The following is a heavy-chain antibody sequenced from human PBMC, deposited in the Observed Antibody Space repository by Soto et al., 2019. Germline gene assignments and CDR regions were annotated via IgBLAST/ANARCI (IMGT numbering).Heavy chain of an antibody. CDR3: AKDFEDTAMVKRFDP. V-gene: IGHV3-23*01. CDR1: GFTFSSYA. CDR2: ISGSGGST. Sequence: PGGSLRLSCAASGFTFSSYAMSWVRQAPGKGLEWVSAISGSGGSTYYADSVKGRFTISRDNSKSTLYLQMNSLRAEDTAVYYCAKDFEDTAMVKRFDPWGQGTLVTVSS. D-gene: IGHD5-18*01. J-gene: IGHJ5*02.